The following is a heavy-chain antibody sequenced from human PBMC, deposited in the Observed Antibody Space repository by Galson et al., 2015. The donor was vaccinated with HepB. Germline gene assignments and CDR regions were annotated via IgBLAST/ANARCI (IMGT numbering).Heavy chain of an antibody. CDR2: IIPIFGTA. V-gene: IGHV1-69*06. Sequence: SCKASGGTFSSYAISWVRQAPGQGLEWMGGIIPIFGTANYAQKFQGRVTITADKSTSTAYMELSSLRSEDTAVYYCARVAGGPFIVVVPAAMGWFDPWGQGTLVTVSS. D-gene: IGHD2-2*01. J-gene: IGHJ5*02. CDR1: GGTFSSYA. CDR3: ARVAGGPFIVVVPAAMGWFDP.